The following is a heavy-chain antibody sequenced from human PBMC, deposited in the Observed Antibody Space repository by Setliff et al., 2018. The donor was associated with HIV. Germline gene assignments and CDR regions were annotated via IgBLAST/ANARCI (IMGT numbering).Heavy chain of an antibody. D-gene: IGHD6-19*01. CDR2: ISAYNGNT. V-gene: IGHV1-18*01. CDR3: ASVSSGWRQFDY. CDR1: GYTFTSYG. Sequence: ASVKVSCKASGYTFTSYGICWVRQAPGQGLEWMGWISAYNGNTNYAQKLQGRVTMTTDTSTSTAYMELRSLRSVDTAVYYCASVSSGWRQFDYWGQGTLVTVSS. J-gene: IGHJ4*02.